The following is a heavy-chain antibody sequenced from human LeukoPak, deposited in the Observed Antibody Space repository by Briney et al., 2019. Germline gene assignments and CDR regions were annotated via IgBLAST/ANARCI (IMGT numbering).Heavy chain of an antibody. V-gene: IGHV3-23*01. CDR1: GFTFSSFA. Sequence: GGSLRLSCAASGFTFSSFAMNWVRQAPGKGLEWVSIISGSGDTAHYTDSVKGRFTISRDNAKNSLYLQMNSLRAEDTAVYYCARDASALAPFDYWGQGTLVTVSS. CDR3: ARDASALAPFDY. CDR2: ISGSGDTA. D-gene: IGHD3-16*01. J-gene: IGHJ4*02.